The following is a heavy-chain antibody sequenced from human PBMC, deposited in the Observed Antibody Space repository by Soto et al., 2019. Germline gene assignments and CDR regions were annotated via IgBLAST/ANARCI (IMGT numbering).Heavy chain of an antibody. J-gene: IGHJ4*02. Sequence: GASVKVSCKASGYTFFNYGITWVRQAPGQGLEWMGWISAYNGNRNYAQKFQGRVTMTTDTSTSTAYMELRTLRSDDTAVYYCARSPIAATGSFDYWGQGTLVTISS. CDR2: ISAYNGNR. V-gene: IGHV1-18*01. D-gene: IGHD6-6*01. CDR1: GYTFFNYG. CDR3: ARSPIAATGSFDY.